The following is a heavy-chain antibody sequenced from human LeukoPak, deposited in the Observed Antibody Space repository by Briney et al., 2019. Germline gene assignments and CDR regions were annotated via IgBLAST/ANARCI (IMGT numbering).Heavy chain of an antibody. J-gene: IGHJ4*02. D-gene: IGHD5-12*01. CDR3: AIRTSSGYGGLDS. Sequence: GGSLRLSCAASGFKFSDYYMGLIRQAPGRGLEWVSYISGDGHTIFYGDSVKGRCTVSRVNADNSLYMELKSLRADDTAVYYCAIRTSSGYGGLDSWGQGTLVTVSS. V-gene: IGHV3-11*01. CDR1: GFKFSDYY. CDR2: ISGDGHTI.